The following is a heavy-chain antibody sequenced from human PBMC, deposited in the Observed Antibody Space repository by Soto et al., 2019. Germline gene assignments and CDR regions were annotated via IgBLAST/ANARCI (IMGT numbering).Heavy chain of an antibody. CDR2: IYATGTT. Sequence: SETLSLTCTVSGASISGSYWSWIRKSAGKGLEWIGRIYATGTTDYNPSLKSRVMMSVDTSKRQFSLKLRSVTAADTAVYYCVRDGTKTLRDWFDPWGQGISVTVSS. CDR3: VRDGTKTLRDWFDP. CDR1: GASISGSY. V-gene: IGHV4-4*07. D-gene: IGHD1-1*01. J-gene: IGHJ5*02.